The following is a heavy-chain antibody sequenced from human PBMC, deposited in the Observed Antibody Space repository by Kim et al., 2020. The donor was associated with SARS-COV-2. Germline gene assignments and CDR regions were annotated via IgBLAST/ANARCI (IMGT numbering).Heavy chain of an antibody. Sequence: ASVKVSCKASGYTFTSYDINWVRQATGQGLEWMGWMNPNSGNTGYAQKFQGRVTMTRNTSISTAYMELSSLRSEDTAVYYCARGQGVYSGYDLPPDYWGQGTLVTVSS. CDR1: GYTFTSYD. D-gene: IGHD5-12*01. J-gene: IGHJ4*02. CDR3: ARGQGVYSGYDLPPDY. CDR2: MNPNSGNT. V-gene: IGHV1-8*01.